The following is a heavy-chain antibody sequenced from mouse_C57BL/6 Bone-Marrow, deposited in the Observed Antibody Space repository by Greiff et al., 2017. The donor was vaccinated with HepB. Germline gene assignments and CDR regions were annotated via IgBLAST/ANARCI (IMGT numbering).Heavy chain of an antibody. CDR3: ARRDYRYVDV. CDR1: GYTFTDYN. V-gene: IGHV1-18*01. J-gene: IGHJ1*03. D-gene: IGHD1-1*02. Sequence: EVQGVESGPELVKPGASVKIPCKASGYTFTDYNMDWVKQSHGKSLEWIGDINPNNGGTIYNQKFKGKATLTVDKSSSTAYMELRSLTSEDTAVYYCARRDYRYVDVWGTGTTVTVSS. CDR2: INPNNGGT.